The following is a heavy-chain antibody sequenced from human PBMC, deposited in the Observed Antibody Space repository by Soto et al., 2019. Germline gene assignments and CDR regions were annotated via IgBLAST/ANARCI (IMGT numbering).Heavy chain of an antibody. CDR1: GYTFTGYY. J-gene: IGHJ3*02. CDR3: ARDPYSGSYYHAFDI. CDR2: INPNSGGT. V-gene: IGHV1-2*04. D-gene: IGHD1-26*01. Sequence: ASVKVSCKASGYTFTGYYMHWVRQAPGQGLEWMGWINPNSGGTNYAQKFQGWVTMTRDTSISTAYMELSRLRSDDTAVYYCARDPYSGSYYHAFDIWGQGTMVTVSS.